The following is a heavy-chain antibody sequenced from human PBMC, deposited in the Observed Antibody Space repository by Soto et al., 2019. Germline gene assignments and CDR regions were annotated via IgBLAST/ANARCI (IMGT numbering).Heavy chain of an antibody. CDR3: ARGARYNWNYGSRRPATLDY. Sequence: PSETLSLTCAVYGGSFSGYYWSWIRQPPGKGLEWIGEINHSGSTNYNPSLKSRVTISVDTSKNQFSLKLSSVTAADTAVYYCARGARYNWNYGSRRPATLDYWGQGTLVTAPQ. J-gene: IGHJ4*02. CDR1: GGSFSGYY. CDR2: INHSGST. D-gene: IGHD1-7*01. V-gene: IGHV4-34*01.